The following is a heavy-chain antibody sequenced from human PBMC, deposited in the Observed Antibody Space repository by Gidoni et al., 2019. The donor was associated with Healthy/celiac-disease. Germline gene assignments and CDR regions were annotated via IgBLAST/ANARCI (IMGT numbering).Heavy chain of an antibody. CDR2: INHSGST. V-gene: IGHV4-34*01. CDR1: GGSFSGYY. D-gene: IGHD2-2*02. Sequence: QVQLQQWGAGLLKPSETLSLTCAVYGGSFSGYYWSWIRQPPGKGLEWSGEINHSGSTNSNPSLKSRVTISVDTSKNQFSLKLSSVTAADTAVYYCARDRRAYYCSSTSCYNYYYGMDVWGQGTTVTVSS. CDR3: ARDRRAYYCSSTSCYNYYYGMDV. J-gene: IGHJ6*02.